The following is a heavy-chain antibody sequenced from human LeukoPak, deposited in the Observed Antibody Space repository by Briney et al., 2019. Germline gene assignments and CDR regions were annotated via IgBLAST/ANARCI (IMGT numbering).Heavy chain of an antibody. CDR1: GFTFGDHY. J-gene: IGHJ4*02. D-gene: IGHD4-17*01. Sequence: PGGSLRLSCAASGFTFGDHYMDWVRQAPGKGLEWVGRIRKKARSYSTEYAASVKGRFTISRDDSKNSLYLQMNSLKTEDTAVYYCARARDGDYCFDYWGQGTLVAVSS. CDR3: ARARDGDYCFDY. V-gene: IGHV3-72*01. CDR2: IRKKARSYST.